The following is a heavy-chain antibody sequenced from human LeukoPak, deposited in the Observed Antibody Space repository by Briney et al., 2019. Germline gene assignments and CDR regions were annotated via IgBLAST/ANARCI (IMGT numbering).Heavy chain of an antibody. CDR1: GFTFSSYG. V-gene: IGHV3-23*01. CDR2: ISGSGGST. CDR3: AKWARIRGGRDYYGSGSYPYYMDV. D-gene: IGHD3-10*01. Sequence: GGSLRLSCAASGFTFSSYGMSWVRQAPGKGLEWVSAISGSGGSTYYADSVKGRFTISRDNSKNTLYLQMNSLRAEDTAVYYCAKWARIRGGRDYYGSGSYPYYMDVWGKGTTVTISS. J-gene: IGHJ6*03.